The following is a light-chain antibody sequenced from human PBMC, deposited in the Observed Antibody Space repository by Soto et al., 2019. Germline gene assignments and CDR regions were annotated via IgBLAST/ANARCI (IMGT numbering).Light chain of an antibody. V-gene: IGKV3-20*01. CDR2: GAS. Sequence: EIVLTQSPVTLSLSPGESATLSCRASKSVSNSQVAWYQQKPGQAPRLLIYGASSRATGIPDRFSGVGSDTDFTLTINRLEPEDFELYYCQQYATSPHAFGQGTKLEIK. CDR1: KSVSNSQ. CDR3: QQYATSPHA. J-gene: IGKJ2*01.